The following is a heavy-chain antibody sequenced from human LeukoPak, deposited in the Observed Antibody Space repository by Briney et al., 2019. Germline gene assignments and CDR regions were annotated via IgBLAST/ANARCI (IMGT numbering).Heavy chain of an antibody. V-gene: IGHV1-18*01. J-gene: IGHJ3*02. D-gene: IGHD1-1*01. CDR1: GYTFTSYG. CDR3: ARNHPFKPGTTGPDALNT. CDR2: ISAYNGNT. Sequence: ASVKVSCKASGYTFTSYGISWVRQAPGQGLEWMGWISAYNGNTNYAQKLQGRVTMTTDTSTGTAYMELRSLRSDDTAVYYCARNHPFKPGTTGPDALNTWGQGTRVTVPS.